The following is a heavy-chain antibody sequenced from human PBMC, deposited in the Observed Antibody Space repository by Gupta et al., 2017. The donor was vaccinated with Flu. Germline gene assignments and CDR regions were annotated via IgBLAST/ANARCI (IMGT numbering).Heavy chain of an antibody. CDR2: IYYSGST. D-gene: IGHD6-13*01. V-gene: IGHV4-39*01. CDR3: ARRKRSSRDNWFDP. Sequence: QLQLQESGPGLVKPSETLSLTCTVSGGSISSSSYYWGWIRQPPGKGLEWIGSIYYSGSTYYNPSLKSRVTISVDTSKNQFSLKLSSVTAADTAVYYCARRKRSSRDNWFDPWGQGTLVTVSS. CDR1: GGSISSSSYY. J-gene: IGHJ5*02.